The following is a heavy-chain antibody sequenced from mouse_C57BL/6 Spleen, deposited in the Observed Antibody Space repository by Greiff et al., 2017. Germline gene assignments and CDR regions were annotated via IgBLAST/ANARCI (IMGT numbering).Heavy chain of an antibody. V-gene: IGHV1-53*01. CDR2: INPSNGGT. D-gene: IGHD2-4*01. Sequence: VQLQQPGTELVKPGASVKLSCKASGYTFTSYWMHWVKQRPGQGLEWIGNINPSNGGTNYNEKFKSKATLTVDKSSSTAYMQLSSLTSEDSAVXYCARCEGYYDYDGWFAYWGQGTLVTVSA. CDR1: GYTFTSYW. CDR3: ARCEGYYDYDGWFAY. J-gene: IGHJ3*01.